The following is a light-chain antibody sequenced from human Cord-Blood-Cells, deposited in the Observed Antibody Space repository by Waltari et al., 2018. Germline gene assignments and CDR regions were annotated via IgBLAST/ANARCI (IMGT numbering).Light chain of an antibody. CDR3: QQSYSTPPT. J-gene: IGKJ1*01. Sequence: IQMTQSPSSLSASVGDRVTITCRASQSISSYLNWYQQKPGKAPKLLIYPASSLKSGVPSRFSCSGSGTDFTLTISSLQPEDFATYYCQQSYSTPPTFGQGTKVEIK. CDR2: PAS. CDR1: QSISSY. V-gene: IGKV1-39*01.